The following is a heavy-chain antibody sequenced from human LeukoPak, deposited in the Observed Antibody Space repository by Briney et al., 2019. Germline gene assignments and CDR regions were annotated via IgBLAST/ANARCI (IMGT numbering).Heavy chain of an antibody. CDR2: ISHSGST. D-gene: IGHD5-24*01. V-gene: IGHV4-39*01. Sequence: PSETLSLTCTVFGGSISSSSYFWGWIRQPAGKGLEWIGSISHSGSTYYDPSLKSRITISVDTSKNQFSLKVRSVTAADTAVYYCASLVEMATILFDYWGQGTLVTVSS. J-gene: IGHJ4*02. CDR1: GGSISSSSYF. CDR3: ASLVEMATILFDY.